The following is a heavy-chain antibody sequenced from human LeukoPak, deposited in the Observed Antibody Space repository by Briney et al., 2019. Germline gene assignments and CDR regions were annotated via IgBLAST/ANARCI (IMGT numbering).Heavy chain of an antibody. Sequence: PSETLSLTCTVSGGSVSISSYYWGWIRQPPGKGLEWIGTIYYSGNTYYNPSLKSRVTISVDTSRNQFSLKLSSVTVADTAVYYCARYHSGYDDYWGQGTLVTVSS. D-gene: IGHD5-12*01. CDR2: IYYSGNT. CDR3: ARYHSGYDDY. CDR1: GGSVSISSYY. V-gene: IGHV4-39*07. J-gene: IGHJ4*02.